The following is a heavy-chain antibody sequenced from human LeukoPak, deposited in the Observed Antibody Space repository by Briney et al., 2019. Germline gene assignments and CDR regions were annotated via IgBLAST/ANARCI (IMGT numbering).Heavy chain of an antibody. Sequence: GESLKISCKGSGYRFTSYWIAWVRQMPGKGLEWMGIIYPGDSETRYSPSFRGQVTISVDKSISTAYLQWSSLTASDTAMYSCARAYCSSTTCYFYIAFDYWGQGTLVTVSS. CDR1: GYRFTSYW. D-gene: IGHD2-2*01. J-gene: IGHJ4*02. V-gene: IGHV5-51*01. CDR2: IYPGDSET. CDR3: ARAYCSSTTCYFYIAFDY.